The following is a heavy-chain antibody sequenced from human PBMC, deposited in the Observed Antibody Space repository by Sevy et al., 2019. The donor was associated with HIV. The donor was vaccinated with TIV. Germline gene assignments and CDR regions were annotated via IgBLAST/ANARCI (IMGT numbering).Heavy chain of an antibody. CDR2: ISYDGSNK. CDR3: AKEGYSYGEDY. CDR1: GFTFSSYG. J-gene: IGHJ4*02. D-gene: IGHD5-18*01. V-gene: IGHV3-30*18. Sequence: GGSLRLSCAASGFTFSSYGMHWVRQAPGKGLGWVAVISYDGSNKYYADSVKGRFTISRDNSKNTLYLQMNSLRAEDTAVYYCAKEGYSYGEDYWGQGTLVTVSS.